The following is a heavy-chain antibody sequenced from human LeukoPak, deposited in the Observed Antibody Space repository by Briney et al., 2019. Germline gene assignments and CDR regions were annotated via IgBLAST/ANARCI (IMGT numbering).Heavy chain of an antibody. J-gene: IGHJ5*02. CDR3: ARANTGGGSWDNWFDP. CDR2: IYTSGST. D-gene: IGHD6-13*01. V-gene: IGHV4-4*07. Sequence: PSETLSLTCTVSGGSISSYYWSWIRQPAGKGLEWIGRIYTSGSTNYNPSLKSRVTMSVDTSKNQFSLKLSSVTAADTAVYYCARANTGGGSWDNWFDPWGQGTLVTVSS. CDR1: GGSISSYY.